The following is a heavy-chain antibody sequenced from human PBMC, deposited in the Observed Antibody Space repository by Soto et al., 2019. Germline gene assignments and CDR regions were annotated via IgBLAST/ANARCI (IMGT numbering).Heavy chain of an antibody. CDR1: GGSFSGYY. CDR3: ARGQGWFDP. Sequence: SETLSLTCAVYGGSFSGYYWSWIRQPPGKGLEWIGEINHSGSTNYNPSLKSRVTISVDTSKNQFSLKLSSVTAADTAVYYCARGQGWFDPWGQGTLVTVSS. J-gene: IGHJ5*02. CDR2: INHSGST. V-gene: IGHV4-34*01.